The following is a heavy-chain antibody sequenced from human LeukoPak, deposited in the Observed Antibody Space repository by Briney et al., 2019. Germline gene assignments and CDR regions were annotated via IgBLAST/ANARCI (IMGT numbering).Heavy chain of an antibody. CDR1: GDSLSSHF. CDR3: ARNVGWYSHDN. V-gene: IGHV4-59*08. Sequence: PSETLSLTCTVSGDSLSSHFWSWIRQPPGKGLEWIGYIHGSGSTHYDPSLRGRVTISEDTSKKQFSLKLTSVTAADTAVYYCARNVGWYSHDNRGQGTLVTVSS. D-gene: IGHD6-19*01. CDR2: IHGSGST. J-gene: IGHJ4*02.